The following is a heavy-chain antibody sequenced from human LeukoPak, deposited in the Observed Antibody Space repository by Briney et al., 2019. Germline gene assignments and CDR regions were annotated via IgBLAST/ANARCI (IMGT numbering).Heavy chain of an antibody. Sequence: GGSLRLSCAASGFIFSDYYMGWFRQAPGKGLEWVSYISNKGSSSTTYYADSVKGRFTIPRDDAQNSLYLQMNSLRADDTAVYYCAKDILAAGLLFDYWGQGILVTVSS. CDR1: GFIFSDYY. J-gene: IGHJ4*02. V-gene: IGHV3-11*01. D-gene: IGHD6-13*01. CDR2: ISNKGSSSTT. CDR3: AKDILAAGLLFDY.